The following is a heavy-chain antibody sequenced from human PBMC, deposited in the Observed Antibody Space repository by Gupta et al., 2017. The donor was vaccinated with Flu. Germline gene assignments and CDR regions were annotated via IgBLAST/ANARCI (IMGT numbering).Heavy chain of an antibody. CDR3: AKGALFYEFWNGFYFDY. J-gene: IGHJ4*02. Sequence: EVQLVESGGGLVRPGRSLRLSCSASGFMFDDYAMHWVRQSPGKGMEGVTGISWNSDDIDYADSVKGRFIISRDNAKNSLNLQMNSLRDEDTALYYCAKGALFYEFWNGFYFDYWGQGALVTVSP. D-gene: IGHD3/OR15-3a*01. CDR1: GFMFDDYA. V-gene: IGHV3-9*01. CDR2: ISWNSDDI.